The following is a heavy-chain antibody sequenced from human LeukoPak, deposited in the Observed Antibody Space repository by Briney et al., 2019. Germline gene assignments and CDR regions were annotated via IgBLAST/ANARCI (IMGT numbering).Heavy chain of an antibody. CDR1: GGSISSGDYY. CDR3: ARRGGGRWFDP. D-gene: IGHD3-16*01. J-gene: IGHJ5*02. CDR2: IYYSGIT. Sequence: SETLSLTCTVSGGSISSGDYYWGWLRQYSGKGLEWIGYIYYSGITYYNPSLKSRVTISVDTSKNQFSLQLTSVTAAETAVYYCARRGGGRWFDPWGQGTLVTASS. V-gene: IGHV4-31*03.